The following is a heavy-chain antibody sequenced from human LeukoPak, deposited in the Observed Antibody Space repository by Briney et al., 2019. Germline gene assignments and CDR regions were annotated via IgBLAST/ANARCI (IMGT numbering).Heavy chain of an antibody. D-gene: IGHD5-12*01. CDR3: AREEWLRFFSY. J-gene: IGHJ4*02. CDR1: GFTFSSYA. CDR2: ISYDGSNK. Sequence: GGSLRLSCAASGFTFSSYAMHWVRQAPGKGLEWVAVISYDGSNKYYADSVKGRFTISRDNSKNTLYLQMNSLRAEDTAVYYCAREEWLRFFSYWGQGTLVTVSS. V-gene: IGHV3-30*04.